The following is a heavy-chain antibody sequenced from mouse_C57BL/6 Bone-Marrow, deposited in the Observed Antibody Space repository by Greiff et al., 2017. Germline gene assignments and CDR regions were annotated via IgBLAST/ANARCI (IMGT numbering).Heavy chain of an antibody. CDR1: GFNIKDDY. D-gene: IGHD2-5*01. CDR3: TTPYYRNPFAY. Sequence: EVQRVESGAELVRPGASVKLSCTASGFNIKDDYMHWVKQRPEQGLEWIGWIDPENGDTEYASKFQGKATITADTSSNTAYLQLSSLTSEDTAVDYCTTPYYRNPFAYWGQGTLVTVSA. J-gene: IGHJ3*01. CDR2: IDPENGDT. V-gene: IGHV14-4*01.